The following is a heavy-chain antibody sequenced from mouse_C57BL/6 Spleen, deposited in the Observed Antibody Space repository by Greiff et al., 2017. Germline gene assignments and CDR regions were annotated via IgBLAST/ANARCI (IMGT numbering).Heavy chain of an antibody. CDR2: IRYNGST. J-gene: IGHJ4*01. D-gene: IGHD1-1*01. CDR1: GYSITTDY. Sequence: EVPLVESGPGLAKPSQTLSLTCSVTGYSITTDYWNWIRKFPGNKLEYMGHIRYNGSTYSNPSLKSRISITRDTSKNQYYLQLNSVTTEDTATYYCARFITTVVPAMDYCGQGTSVTVSS. CDR3: ARFITTVVPAMDY. V-gene: IGHV3-8*01.